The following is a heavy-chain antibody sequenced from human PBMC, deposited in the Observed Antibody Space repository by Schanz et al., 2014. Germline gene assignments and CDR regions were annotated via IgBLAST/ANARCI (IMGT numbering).Heavy chain of an antibody. CDR2: MNPKTGNT. CDR3: ARDAADFYDMLTEEDY. Sequence: VQLVQSGAEVKQPGASVKVSCTASGFNFNNYDINWVRQATGQGLEWMGWMNPKTGNTDHAQKFQGRVSMTWDTTTSTAYMELRSLRSDDTAVYYCARDAADFYDMLTEEDYWGQGTLVTVSS. D-gene: IGHD3-9*01. V-gene: IGHV1-8*01. J-gene: IGHJ4*02. CDR1: GFNFNNYD.